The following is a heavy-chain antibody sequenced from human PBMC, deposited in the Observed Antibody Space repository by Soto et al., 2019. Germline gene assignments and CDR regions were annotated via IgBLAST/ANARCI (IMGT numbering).Heavy chain of an antibody. J-gene: IGHJ6*02. CDR1: GYTFSSYG. Sequence: QVQLVQSGAEVKKPGASVTVSCKTSGYTFSSYGINWVRQAPGQGLEWMGWISGYNGNTNYAQTVQGRVTMTTDTSTGTVYRELRSLKSDDTAIYYCSRFIMVGGWFDPNYYHGMDVWGQGTTVTVSS. CDR3: SRFIMVGGWFDPNYYHGMDV. V-gene: IGHV1-18*01. D-gene: IGHD6-19*01. CDR2: ISGYNGNT.